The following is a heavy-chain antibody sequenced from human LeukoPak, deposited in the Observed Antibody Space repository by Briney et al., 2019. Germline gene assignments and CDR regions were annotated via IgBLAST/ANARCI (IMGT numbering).Heavy chain of an antibody. D-gene: IGHD6-13*01. CDR2: ISGSGGST. CDR3: AKTYSSSWYVSWGTEYFQH. CDR1: GFTFSSYA. Sequence: PGGSLRLSCAASGFTFSSYAMSWVRQAPGKGLEWVSAISGSGGSTYYADSVKGRFTISRDNSKNTLYLQMNSLRAEDTAVYYCAKTYSSSWYVSWGTEYFQHWGQGTLVTVSS. V-gene: IGHV3-23*01. J-gene: IGHJ1*01.